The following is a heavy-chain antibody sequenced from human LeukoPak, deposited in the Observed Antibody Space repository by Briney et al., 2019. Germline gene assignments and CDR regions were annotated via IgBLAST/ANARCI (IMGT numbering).Heavy chain of an antibody. J-gene: IGHJ4*02. CDR1: GFTFSTYS. V-gene: IGHV3-21*06. D-gene: IGHD6-13*01. CDR3: ARVSYGSSWFRQLDY. Sequence: GGSLRLSCVVSGFTFSTYSMNWVRQAPGKGLEWVSSVSSTSGYIYYADSVKGRFTISRDNANNSLSLQMNNLRADDTGVYYCARVSYGSSWFRQLDYWGQGTLVTVS. CDR2: VSSTSGYI.